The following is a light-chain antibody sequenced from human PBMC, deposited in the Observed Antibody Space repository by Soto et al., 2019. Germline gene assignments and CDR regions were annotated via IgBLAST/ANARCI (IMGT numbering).Light chain of an antibody. CDR3: AAWDDSLNGPHVV. CDR1: SSNIGSNT. CDR2: NNY. Sequence: QSAVTQPPAVSGTPGQRVTISCSGSSSNIGSNTVNWYQQLPGTAPKLLIYNNYQRPSGVPDRFSGSKSGTSASLAISGLQSEDEADYYCAAWDDSLNGPHVVFGGGTKLTVL. V-gene: IGLV1-44*01. J-gene: IGLJ2*01.